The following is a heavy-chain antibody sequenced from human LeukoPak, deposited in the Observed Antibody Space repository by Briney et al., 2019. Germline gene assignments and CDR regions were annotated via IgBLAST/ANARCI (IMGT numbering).Heavy chain of an antibody. J-gene: IGHJ4*02. CDR2: ISWNSGTI. CDR1: GFTFDDYA. CDR3: ASNIGYCSSTSCPPNY. D-gene: IGHD2-2*01. V-gene: IGHV3-9*01. Sequence: PGGSLRLSCAASGFTFDDYAMHWVRQAPGKGLEWVSGISWNSGTIGYADSVKGRFTISRDNAKNSLYLQMNSLRAEDTALYYCASNIGYCSSTSCPPNYWGQGTLVTVSS.